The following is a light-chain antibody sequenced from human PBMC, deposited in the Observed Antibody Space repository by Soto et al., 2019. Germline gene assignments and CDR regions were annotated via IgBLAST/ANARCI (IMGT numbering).Light chain of an antibody. J-gene: IGKJ1*01. Sequence: EIVLTQSPGTLSLSPGERATLSCRASQSVSSSYLAWYQQKPGQAPRLLIYGASSRATGIPDRFSGSGSGTDFTLTISRLEREDFAVYYCQHYGSSWTFGQGTKVEIK. CDR3: QHYGSSWT. CDR1: QSVSSSY. CDR2: GAS. V-gene: IGKV3-20*01.